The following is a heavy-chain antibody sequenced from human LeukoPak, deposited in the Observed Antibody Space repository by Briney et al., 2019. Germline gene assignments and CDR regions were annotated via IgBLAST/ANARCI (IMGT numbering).Heavy chain of an antibody. Sequence: GASVKVSCKASGYTFTSYDINWVRQATGQGPEWKGWMNPSSGNTGYAQRFQGRVTMTRDTSISTAYLELSSLRSEDTAVYYCASHTYYYSSGSFGHWGQGTLVTVSS. CDR2: MNPSSGNT. CDR3: ASHTYYYSSGSFGH. J-gene: IGHJ4*02. V-gene: IGHV1-8*01. D-gene: IGHD3-10*01. CDR1: GYTFTSYD.